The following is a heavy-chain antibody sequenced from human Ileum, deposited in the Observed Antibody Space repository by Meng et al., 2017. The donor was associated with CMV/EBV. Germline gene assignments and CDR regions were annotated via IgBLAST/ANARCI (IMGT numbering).Heavy chain of an antibody. CDR2: IYSGGTT. CDR1: GGSISGYY. J-gene: IGHJ4*02. V-gene: IGHV3-53*01. Sequence: ETLSLTCTVSGGSISGYYWSWVRQAPGKGLEWVSVIYSGGTTYYADSVKGRIAISRDNSKNTLYLQMNSLRAEDTAVYYCVRVGYYGYWGQGTLVTVSS. CDR3: VRVGYYGY.